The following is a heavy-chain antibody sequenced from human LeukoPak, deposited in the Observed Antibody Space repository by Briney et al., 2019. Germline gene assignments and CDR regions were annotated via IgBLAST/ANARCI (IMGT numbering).Heavy chain of an antibody. CDR3: ARDTAAAGMSFDL. J-gene: IGHJ2*01. CDR2: INPNSGGT. Sequence: ASVKASCKASGYTFTGYYMHWVRQAPGQGLEWMGWINPNSGGTNYAQKFQGRVTMTRDMSTSTVYMELSSLRSEDTAVYYCARDTAAAGMSFDLWGRGTLVTVSS. V-gene: IGHV1-2*02. CDR1: GYTFTGYY. D-gene: IGHD6-13*01.